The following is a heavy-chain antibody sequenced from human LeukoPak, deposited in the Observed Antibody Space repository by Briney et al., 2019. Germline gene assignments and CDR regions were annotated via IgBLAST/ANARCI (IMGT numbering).Heavy chain of an antibody. J-gene: IGHJ4*02. Sequence: SETLSLTCTVSGGSISSSNYYWGWIRQPPGKGLEWIGSIYYSGATDYNPSLKSRVTISVDTSKNQFSLKLSSVTAADTAVYYCARAGVQLWPLDYWGQGTLVTVSS. CDR1: GGSISSSNYY. CDR3: ARAGVQLWPLDY. V-gene: IGHV4-39*07. D-gene: IGHD5-18*01. CDR2: IYYSGAT.